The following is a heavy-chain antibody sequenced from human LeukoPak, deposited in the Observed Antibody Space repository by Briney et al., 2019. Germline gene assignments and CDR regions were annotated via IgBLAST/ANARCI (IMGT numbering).Heavy chain of an antibody. Sequence: GGSLRLSCAAAGFTFSSYGMHCVRQAPSKGLEWVAFTRYEGSNKYYAASVKRRFTISRDNSKNTLYLQMNSLRAEDTAVYYCAKDYGQMAGPLPTDYWGQGTLVTVSS. CDR2: TRYEGSNK. CDR3: AKDYGQMAGPLPTDY. J-gene: IGHJ4*02. D-gene: IGHD5-24*01. V-gene: IGHV3-30*02. CDR1: GFTFSSYG.